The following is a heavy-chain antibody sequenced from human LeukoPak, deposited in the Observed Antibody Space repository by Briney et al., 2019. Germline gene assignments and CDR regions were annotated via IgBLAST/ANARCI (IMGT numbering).Heavy chain of an antibody. J-gene: IGHJ4*02. D-gene: IGHD2-2*01. V-gene: IGHV3-23*01. CDR2: INGGGSST. CDR3: AKDQTGKYKLPHDY. Sequence: GGSLRLSCTASGFIFSNHAMSWVRQAPGRGLEWVSTINGGGSSTAYADSVKGRFTISRDNSKNTLYLQMNSLRAEDTAVYYCAKDQTGKYKLPHDYWGQGTLVTVSS. CDR1: GFIFSNHA.